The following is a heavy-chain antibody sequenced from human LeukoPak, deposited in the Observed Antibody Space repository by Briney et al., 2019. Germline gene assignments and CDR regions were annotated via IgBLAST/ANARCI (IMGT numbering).Heavy chain of an antibody. CDR1: GGSVSSGSYY. J-gene: IGHJ4*02. V-gene: IGHV4-61*01. CDR3: ARVNWNEGY. CDR2: IYYSGST. Sequence: SETLSLTCTVSGGSVSSGSYYWSWIRQPPGKGLEWIGYIYYSGSTNYNPSLKSRVTISVDTSKNQFSLKLSSVTAADTAVYYCARVNWNEGYWGQGTLVTVPS. D-gene: IGHD1-20*01.